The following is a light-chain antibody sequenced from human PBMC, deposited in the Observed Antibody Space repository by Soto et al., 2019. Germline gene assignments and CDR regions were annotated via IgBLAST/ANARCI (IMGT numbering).Light chain of an antibody. Sequence: DIQLTQSPSVLSASVGDTVTITCRASQALSNYLAWYQQKPGKAPDLLIYSASTLQSAVPSRFSGSGSGTEFTLTISGLQPDDFATYYCQQYNSYPLTFGGGTKVDIK. CDR2: SAS. CDR1: QALSNY. V-gene: IGKV1-9*01. J-gene: IGKJ4*01. CDR3: QQYNSYPLT.